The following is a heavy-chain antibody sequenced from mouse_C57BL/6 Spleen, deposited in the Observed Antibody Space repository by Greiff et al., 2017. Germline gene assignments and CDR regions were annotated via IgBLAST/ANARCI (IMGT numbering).Heavy chain of an antibody. CDR3: AREGDGSSSWFAY. CDR2: IYPGSGST. D-gene: IGHD1-1*01. V-gene: IGHV1-55*01. J-gene: IGHJ3*01. CDR1: GYTFTSYW. Sequence: VQLQQPGAELVKPGASVKMSCKASGYTFTSYWITWVKQRPGQGLEWIGDIYPGSGSTNYNEKFKSKATLTVDTSSSTAYMQLSSLTSEDSAVYYGAREGDGSSSWFAYWGQGTLVTVSA.